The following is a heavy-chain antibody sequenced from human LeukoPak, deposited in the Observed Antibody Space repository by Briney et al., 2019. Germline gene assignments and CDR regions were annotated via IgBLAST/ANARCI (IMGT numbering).Heavy chain of an antibody. CDR2: INPNSGDT. CDR3: ARDFSRGWGYYYDSSGYYHY. D-gene: IGHD3-22*01. CDR1: GYTFTGYY. Sequence: GASVKVSCKASGYTFTGYYIHWVRQAPGQGLEWMGWINPNSGDTNYAQTFQGRVTMTRDTSISTAYMELSRLRSDDTAVYYCARDFSRGWGYYYDSSGYYHYWGQGTLVTVSS. J-gene: IGHJ4*02. V-gene: IGHV1-2*02.